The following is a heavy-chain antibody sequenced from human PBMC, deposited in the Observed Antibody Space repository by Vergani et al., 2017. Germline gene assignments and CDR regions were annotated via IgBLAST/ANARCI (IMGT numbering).Heavy chain of an antibody. V-gene: IGHV4-59*11. CDR2: IHYSENT. D-gene: IGHD2-2*02. J-gene: IGHJ5*02. Sequence: QVQLQESGPGLVKSSETLSLTCSVSFDSIRNLYCNWIRQPPGKGLEWIGSIHYSENTNYNPSLKTRVTISVDTSKNQFSLTLTSVTAADTAVYYCARDSPPACSSTSCYTRWFDPWGQGTLVTVSS. CDR1: FDSIRNLY. CDR3: ARDSPPACSSTSCYTRWFDP.